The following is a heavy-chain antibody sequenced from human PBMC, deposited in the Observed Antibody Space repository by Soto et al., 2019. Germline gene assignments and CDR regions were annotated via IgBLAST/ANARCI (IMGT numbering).Heavy chain of an antibody. CDR3: ARDMHAGFTHYFDP. CDR1: GFPFPQYD. D-gene: IGHD1-26*01. V-gene: IGHV3-23*01. CDR2: VGRFGNT. J-gene: IGHJ5*02. Sequence: GGSLRLSCAASGFPFPQYDMNWVRQAPGKGLEWVAAVGRFGNTYYRDSVRGRFTISRDDSRNLVYLQMSRLRLDDTAVYFCARDMHAGFTHYFDPWGQGTLVTVSS.